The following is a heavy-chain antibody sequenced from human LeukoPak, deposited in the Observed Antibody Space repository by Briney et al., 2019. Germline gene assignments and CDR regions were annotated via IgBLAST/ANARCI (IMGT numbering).Heavy chain of an antibody. J-gene: IGHJ4*02. CDR2: IYYSGST. V-gene: IGHV4-39*07. D-gene: IGHD2-2*01. CDR3: ASRYCSSTSCLDY. Sequence: PSETLSLTCTVSGGSISSSSYYWGWIRQPPGKGLEWIGSIYYSGSTYYNPSLKSRVTISVDRSKNQFSLKLSSVTAADTAVYYCASRYCSSTSCLDYWGQGTLVTVSS. CDR1: GGSISSSSYY.